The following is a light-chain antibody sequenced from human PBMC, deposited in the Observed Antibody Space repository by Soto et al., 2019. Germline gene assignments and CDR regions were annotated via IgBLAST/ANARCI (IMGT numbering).Light chain of an antibody. V-gene: IGLV1-47*01. CDR2: ANN. CDR3: AIWDDSLRV. J-gene: IGLJ2*01. CDR1: SSNIATHF. Sequence: QSVLTQPTSASGTPGQRVIISCSGSSSNIATHFVYWYQQLPGRAPKLLIYANNQRPSGVPDRFSGSKSGTSASLAISDLRSEDEADYYCAIWDDSLRVFGGGTKVTVL.